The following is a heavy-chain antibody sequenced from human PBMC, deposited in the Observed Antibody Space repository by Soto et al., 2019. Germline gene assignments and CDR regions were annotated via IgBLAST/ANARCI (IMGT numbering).Heavy chain of an antibody. J-gene: IGHJ5*02. CDR2: IYHSGST. V-gene: IGHV4-30-2*01. Sequence: SETLSLTCAVSGGSISSGGYSWSWIRHPPGKGLEWIGYIYHSGSTYYNPSLKSRVTISVDRTKNQFSLKLSSVTAADTAVYYCARGLDGSGSYYWFDPWGQGTLVTVSS. CDR3: ARGLDGSGSYYWFDP. CDR1: GGSISSGGYS. D-gene: IGHD3-10*01.